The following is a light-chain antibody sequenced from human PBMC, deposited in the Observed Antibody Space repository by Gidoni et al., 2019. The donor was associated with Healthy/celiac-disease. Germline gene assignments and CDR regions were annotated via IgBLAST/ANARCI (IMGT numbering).Light chain of an antibody. CDR3: QQYDSLWT. V-gene: IGKV1-5*03. CDR1: QSISSW. J-gene: IGKJ1*01. Sequence: IQMTQSPSTLSASVGDRVTITCRASQSISSWLAWYQQKPGKAPKLLIYKASKASSLESGVPSRFSGSGSGTEFTLTISSLQPDDFATYYCQQYDSLWTFGQGTKVEIK. CDR2: SKAS.